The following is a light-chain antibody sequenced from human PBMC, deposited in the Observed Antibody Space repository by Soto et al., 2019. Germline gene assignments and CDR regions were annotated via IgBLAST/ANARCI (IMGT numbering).Light chain of an antibody. CDR2: GAS. V-gene: IGKV3-20*01. CDR3: QQYGSSPYS. Sequence: EIVLTQSPGTLSLSPGERATLSCRARQSVSSSSLAWYQQKPGQARRLLIYGASSRATAIPDRFSGSGSGTEFTLTISRLEPEDFAVYYCQQYGSSPYSFGQGTKLEIK. CDR1: QSVSSSS. J-gene: IGKJ2*03.